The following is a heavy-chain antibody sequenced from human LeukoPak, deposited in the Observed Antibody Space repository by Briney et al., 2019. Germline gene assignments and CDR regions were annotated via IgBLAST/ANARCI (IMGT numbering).Heavy chain of an antibody. CDR1: GGTFSNYA. CDR2: ISPIFGT. J-gene: IGHJ5*02. Sequence: SVKVSCKASGGTFSNYAISWVRQAPGQGLEWMGDISPIFGTHYAQKFRGRVTITADESTSTAYVELSGLSSEDTAVYFCARKLIAAVGWFDPWGQGTLVTVSS. CDR3: ARKLIAAVGWFDP. D-gene: IGHD6-13*01. V-gene: IGHV1-69*13.